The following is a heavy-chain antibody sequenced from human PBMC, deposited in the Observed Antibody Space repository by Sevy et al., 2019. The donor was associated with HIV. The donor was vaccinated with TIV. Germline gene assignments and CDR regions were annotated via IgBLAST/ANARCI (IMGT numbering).Heavy chain of an antibody. CDR1: GFTFDTYW. D-gene: IGHD3-16*01. V-gene: IGHV3-7*01. CDR2: IRQDGGEI. Sequence: GGSLRLSCAASGFTFDTYWMQWVRQAPGKGLEWVANIRQDGGEIYYSDSVKGRFTIYRDNAKESLFLQMTNLKVEDSGIYYCARRFFDVWGQGVLVTVSS. CDR3: ARRFFDV. J-gene: IGHJ4*02.